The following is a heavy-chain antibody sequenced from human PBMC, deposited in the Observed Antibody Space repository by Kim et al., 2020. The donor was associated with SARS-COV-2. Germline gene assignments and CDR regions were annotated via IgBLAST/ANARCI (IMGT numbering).Heavy chain of an antibody. J-gene: IGHJ1*01. CDR1: GFTFSSYA. V-gene: IGHV3-21*01. CDR3: ARWLGPRADCDTKDCYNSGVHV. CDR2: ISGSKSYI. D-gene: IGHD6-19*01. Sequence: GGSLRLSCVGSGFTFSSYAMNWVRQAPGKGLEWVSSISGSKSYIFYADSVKGRFTVSRDTATKTLFLQMSSLRIEDTAVYYCARWLGPRADCDTKDCYNSGVHVGAQDTGVPVS.